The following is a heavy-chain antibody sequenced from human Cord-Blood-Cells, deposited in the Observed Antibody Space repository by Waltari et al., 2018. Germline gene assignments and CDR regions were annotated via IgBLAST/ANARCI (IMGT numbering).Heavy chain of an antibody. Sequence: QVQLQQWGAGLLKTSETLSLTCAVYGGSFSGYYWSGIRQPPGKGLEWIGEINHSGSFHYKQSLRMRGTISGATSKYQFSLQLSSVTAAATAVYYCASSSGIAAADAFDIWGQGTMVTVSS. D-gene: IGHD6-13*01. V-gene: IGHV4-34*01. J-gene: IGHJ3*02. CDR1: GGSFSGYY. CDR2: INHSGSF. CDR3: ASSSGIAAADAFDI.